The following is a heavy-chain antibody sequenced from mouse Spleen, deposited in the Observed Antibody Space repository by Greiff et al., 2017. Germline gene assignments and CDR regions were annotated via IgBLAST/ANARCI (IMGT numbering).Heavy chain of an antibody. D-gene: IGHD2-1*01. V-gene: IGHV1-26*01. CDR2: INPNNGGT. J-gene: IGHJ1*01. CDR3: ARYGNSRDWYFDV. Sequence: VQLQQSGPELVKPGASVKISCKASGYTFTDYYMNWVKQSHGKSLEWIGDINPNNGGTSYNQKFKGKATLTVDKSSSTAYMELRSLTSEDSAVYYCARYGNSRDWYFDVWGAGTTVTVSS. CDR1: GYTFTDYY.